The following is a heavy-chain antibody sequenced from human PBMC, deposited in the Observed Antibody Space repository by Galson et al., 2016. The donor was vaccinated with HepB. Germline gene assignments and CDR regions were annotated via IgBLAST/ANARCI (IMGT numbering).Heavy chain of an antibody. Sequence: SLRLSCAVSGFIVSRNYMSWVRQAPGKGLEWVCVIHSGGSTYYADSVKGRVTISRDNSKHRLHLQMNSLRAEDTAVYYCVPRSAGMDVWGQGTTVTVSS. V-gene: IGHV3-53*01. CDR1: GFIVSRNY. CDR3: VPRSAGMDV. CDR2: IHSGGST. J-gene: IGHJ6*02.